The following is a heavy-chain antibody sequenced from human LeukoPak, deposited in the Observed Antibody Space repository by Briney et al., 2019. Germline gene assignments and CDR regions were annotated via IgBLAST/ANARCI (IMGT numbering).Heavy chain of an antibody. D-gene: IGHD3-10*01. CDR2: INHSGST. CDR3: ARTRLLWFGLTDY. J-gene: IGHJ4*02. CDR1: GGSFSGYY. Sequence: SETLSLTCAVYGGSFSGYYWSWIRQPPGKGLEWIGEINHSGSTNYNPSLKSRVTISVDTSKNQFSLKLSSVTAADTAVYYCARTRLLWFGLTDYWGQGTLVTVSS. V-gene: IGHV4-34*01.